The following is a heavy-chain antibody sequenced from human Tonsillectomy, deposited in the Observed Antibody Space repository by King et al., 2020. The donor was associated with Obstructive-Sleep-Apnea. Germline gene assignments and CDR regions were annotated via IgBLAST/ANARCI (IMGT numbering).Heavy chain of an antibody. CDR2: ISSSSSYI. CDR3: ASLGNFWSGYSSPAYDY. Sequence: VQLVESGGGLVKPGGSLRLSCAASGFTFSSYSMNWVRQAPGKGLEWVSSISSSSSYIYYADSVKGRFTISRDNAKNSLYLQMNSLRAEDTAVYYCASLGNFWSGYSSPAYDYWGQGTLVTVSS. CDR1: GFTFSSYS. V-gene: IGHV3-21*01. J-gene: IGHJ4*02. D-gene: IGHD3-3*01.